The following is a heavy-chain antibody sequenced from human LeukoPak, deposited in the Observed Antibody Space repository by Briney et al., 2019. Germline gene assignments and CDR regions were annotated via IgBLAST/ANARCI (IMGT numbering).Heavy chain of an antibody. Sequence: KTSETLSLTCTVSGGSISSYYWNWIRQPAGKGLEWIGRIYTSGSTNYNPSLKSRVTMSVDTSKNQFSLKLISVTAADTAVYYCATALSGSSPNWFDPWGQGILVTVSS. CDR3: ATALSGSSPNWFDP. J-gene: IGHJ5*02. D-gene: IGHD1-26*01. CDR2: IYTSGST. V-gene: IGHV4-4*07. CDR1: GGSISSYY.